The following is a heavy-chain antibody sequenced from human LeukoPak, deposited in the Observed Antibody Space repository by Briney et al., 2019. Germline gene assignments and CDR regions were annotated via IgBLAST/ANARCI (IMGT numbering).Heavy chain of an antibody. CDR1: GFTFSSYA. D-gene: IGHD3-22*01. Sequence: GGSLRHSCAASGFTFSSYAMSWVRQAPGKGLEWVSAISGSGGSTYYADSVKGRFTISRDNSKNTLYLQMNSLRAEDTAVYYCAKDRYYDSSGSRYWGQGTLVTVSS. CDR2: ISGSGGST. V-gene: IGHV3-23*01. J-gene: IGHJ4*02. CDR3: AKDRYYDSSGSRY.